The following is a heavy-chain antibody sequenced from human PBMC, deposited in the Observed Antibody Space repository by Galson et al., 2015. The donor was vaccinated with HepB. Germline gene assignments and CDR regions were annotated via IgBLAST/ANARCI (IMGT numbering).Heavy chain of an antibody. J-gene: IGHJ6*02. Sequence: SVKVSCKASGGTFSSYAISWVRQAPGQGLEWMGGIIPIFGTANYAQKFQGRVTITADKSTSTAYMELSSLRSEDTAVYYCASNSRFLEWLLSYGMDVWGQGTTVTVSS. CDR1: GGTFSSYA. CDR2: IIPIFGTA. D-gene: IGHD3-3*01. V-gene: IGHV1-69*06. CDR3: ASNSRFLEWLLSYGMDV.